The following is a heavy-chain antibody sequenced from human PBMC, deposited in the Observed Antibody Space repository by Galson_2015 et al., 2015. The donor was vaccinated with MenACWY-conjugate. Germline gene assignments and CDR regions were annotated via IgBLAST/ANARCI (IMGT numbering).Heavy chain of an antibody. Sequence: SLRLSCAASGFTFISFSSYTMNWVRQAPGKGLECVSSISSGSSYIYYADSVKGRFTISRDKAKNSLYLQMNGLRVEDTAVYYCARVAGNENDYGDFDLWGRGTLVTVSS. CDR3: ARVAGNENDYGDFDL. J-gene: IGHJ2*01. CDR2: ISSGSSYI. D-gene: IGHD4-17*01. CDR1: GFTFISFSSYT. V-gene: IGHV3-21*01.